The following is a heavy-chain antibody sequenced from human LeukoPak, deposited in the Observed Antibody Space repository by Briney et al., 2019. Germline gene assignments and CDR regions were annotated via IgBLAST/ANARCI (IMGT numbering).Heavy chain of an antibody. Sequence: GSLRLSCAASGFTFSDYYMTWIRQPPGKGLEWIGYIYYSGSTNYNPSLKSRVTISVDTSKNQFSLKLSSVTAADTAVYYCARGTTPVDYWGQGTLVTVSS. CDR1: GFTFSDYY. CDR2: IYYSGST. V-gene: IGHV4-59*01. CDR3: ARGTTPVDY. J-gene: IGHJ4*02. D-gene: IGHD1/OR15-1a*01.